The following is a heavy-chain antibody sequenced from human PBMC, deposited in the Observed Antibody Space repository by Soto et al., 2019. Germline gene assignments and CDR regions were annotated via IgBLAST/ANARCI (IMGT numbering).Heavy chain of an antibody. J-gene: IGHJ4*02. CDR2: VWADGNEK. V-gene: IGHV3-33*01. CDR1: GFSFRSYD. Sequence: QVQLVESGGGVVQPGRSLRLSCAASGFSFRSYDMHWVRQAPGKGLEWVAGVWADGNEKYYADSVKGRFSISRDNSRNTLYLQMDTLTAEDTAVYYCARVLRGFLEWFGADHWGQGTLVTVSS. D-gene: IGHD3-3*01. CDR3: ARVLRGFLEWFGADH.